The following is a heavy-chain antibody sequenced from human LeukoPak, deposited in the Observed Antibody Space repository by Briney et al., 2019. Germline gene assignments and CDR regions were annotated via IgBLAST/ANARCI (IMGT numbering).Heavy chain of an antibody. CDR2: IIPIFGTA. V-gene: IGHV1-69*05. D-gene: IGHD6-13*01. CDR1: GGTFSSYA. CDR3: ARSLYSSSNHQFDY. Sequence: SVKVSCKASGGTFSSYAISWVRQAPGQGLEWIGGIIPIFGTANYAQKFQGRVTITTDESTSTAYMELSSLRSEDTAVYYCARSLYSSSNHQFDYWGQGTLVTVSS. J-gene: IGHJ4*02.